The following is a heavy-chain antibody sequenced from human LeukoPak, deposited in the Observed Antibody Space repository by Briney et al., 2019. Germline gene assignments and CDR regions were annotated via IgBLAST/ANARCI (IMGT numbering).Heavy chain of an antibody. CDR1: GFTFSGSA. Sequence: GGSLRLSCAASGFTFSGSAMHWVRQASGKGLEWVGRIRSRTNTYATAYAASVKGRFTISRDDSKNMAYLHMNSLKTDDTAVYYCTRGSQPDYYYGMDVWGQGTTVTVSS. CDR3: TRGSQPDYYYGMDV. CDR2: IRSRTNTYAT. D-gene: IGHD2-2*01. J-gene: IGHJ6*02. V-gene: IGHV3-73*01.